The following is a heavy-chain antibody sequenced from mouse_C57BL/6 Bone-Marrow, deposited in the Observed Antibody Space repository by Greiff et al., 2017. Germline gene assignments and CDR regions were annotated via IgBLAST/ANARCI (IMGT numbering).Heavy chain of an antibody. CDR2: IDPSDSYP. J-gene: IGHJ2*01. V-gene: IGHV1-69*01. CDR1: GYTFTSYW. D-gene: IGHD4-1*01. CDR3: ARESNWDYCDY. Sequence: QVQLQQPGAELVMPGASVKLSCKASGYTFTSYWMHWVKQRPGQGLEWIGEIDPSDSYPNYNQKFKGKSTLTVDKSSSTAYMQLSSLTSEDSAVYYCARESNWDYCDYWGQGTTLTVSS.